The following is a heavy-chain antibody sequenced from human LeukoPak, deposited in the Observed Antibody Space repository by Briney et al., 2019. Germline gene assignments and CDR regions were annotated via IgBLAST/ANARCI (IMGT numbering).Heavy chain of an antibody. CDR3: ARDQTYYDFWSGRPTPADY. Sequence: ASVKVSCKASGYTFTSYGTSWVRQAPGQGLEWMGWISAYNGNTNYAQKLQGRVTMTTDTSTSTAYMELRSLRSDDTAVYYCARDQTYYDFWSGRPTPADYWGQGTLVTVSS. CDR2: ISAYNGNT. J-gene: IGHJ4*02. V-gene: IGHV1-18*01. D-gene: IGHD3-3*01. CDR1: GYTFTSYG.